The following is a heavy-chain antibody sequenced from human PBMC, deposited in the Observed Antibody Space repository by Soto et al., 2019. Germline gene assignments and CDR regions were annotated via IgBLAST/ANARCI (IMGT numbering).Heavy chain of an antibody. V-gene: IGHV4-31*03. CDR3: ARLSSSGRPIDS. J-gene: IGHJ4*02. CDR1: GGSISSGGYY. CDR2: TYYSENT. D-gene: IGHD6-19*01. Sequence: SETLSLTCTVSGGSISSGGYYWNWIRQHPGKGLEWIGYTYYSENTYYNPSLNSRITISADTSKNQFSLKLSSVTAADTAVYYCARLSSSGRPIDSWGQGTLVTVSS.